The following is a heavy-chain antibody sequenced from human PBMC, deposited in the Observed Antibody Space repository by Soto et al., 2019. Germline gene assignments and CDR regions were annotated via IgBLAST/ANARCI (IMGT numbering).Heavy chain of an antibody. V-gene: IGHV3-48*01. CDR3: TGDSATIKFDY. CDR2: ISGTSTTI. J-gene: IGHJ5*01. Sequence: EVQLVESGGALVQPGGSLRLSCAASGFTFSSHTVHWVRQAPGKGLEWVSYISGTSTTIYYADSVKGRFTISRDNAKNSLYLQMNSLRGEDTAVYCCTGDSATIKFDYWGHGTLVAVPS. CDR1: GFTFSSHT.